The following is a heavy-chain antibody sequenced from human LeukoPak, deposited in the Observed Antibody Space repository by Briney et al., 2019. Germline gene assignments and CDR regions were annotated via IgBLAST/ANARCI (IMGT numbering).Heavy chain of an antibody. CDR1: GGSISGTNW. CDR2: ISLAGQT. V-gene: IGHV4-4*02. J-gene: IGHJ4*02. CDR3: ARSNYSSGFYFDY. D-gene: IGHD6-19*01. Sequence: SETLSLTCGVSGGSISGTNWWSWVRQPPGQGLEWIGEISLAGQTNYNPSLKSRVTISVDTSKNQFSLKLSSVTAADTAVYYCARSNYSSGFYFDYWGQGTLVTVSS.